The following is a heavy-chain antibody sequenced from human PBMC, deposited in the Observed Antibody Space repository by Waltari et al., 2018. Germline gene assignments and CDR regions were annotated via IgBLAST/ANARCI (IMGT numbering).Heavy chain of an antibody. D-gene: IGHD3-3*01. CDR1: GYSFAGHY. V-gene: IGHV1-2*02. CDR2: INPNSGGT. J-gene: IGHJ4*02. Sequence: QVQLVQSGAEVMQPGASVKVSCKTSGYSFAGHYIHWVRQAPGQGLEWMGGINPNSGGTNYAQKLQGRVTMTKDTSISAAYMELSRLRSDDTAIYYCMRAPVGVINYFDYCGQGTLVTVSS. CDR3: MRAPVGVINYFDY.